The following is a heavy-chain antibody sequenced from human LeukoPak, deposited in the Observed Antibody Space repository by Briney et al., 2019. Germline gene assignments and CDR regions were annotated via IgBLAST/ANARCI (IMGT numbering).Heavy chain of an antibody. D-gene: IGHD3-10*01. CDR3: ARDRGFGEMFDY. J-gene: IGHJ4*02. CDR1: GGSISSYY. V-gene: IGHV4-59*01. CDR2: IYYSGST. Sequence: SETLSLTCTVSGGSISSYYWSWIRQPPGKGLEWIGYIYYSGSTNYNPSLKSRVTISVDTSKNQFSLKLSSVTAADTAVYYCARDRGFGEMFDYWGQATLVTVSS.